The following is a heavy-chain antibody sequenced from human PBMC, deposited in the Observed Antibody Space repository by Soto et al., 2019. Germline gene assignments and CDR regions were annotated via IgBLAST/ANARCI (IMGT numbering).Heavy chain of an antibody. D-gene: IGHD6-13*01. CDR1: GYTFTIYD. J-gene: IGHJ6*02. CDR2: MNPNSGNT. CDR3: ARVGRRSSWYYYYYGMDV. Sequence: ASVKVSCKASGYTFTIYDINCVLQSTVQGLEWMGWMNPNSGNTGYAQKFQGRVTMTRNTSISTAYMELSSLRSEDTAVYYCARVGRRSSWYYYYYGMDVWGQGTTVTVSS. V-gene: IGHV1-8*01.